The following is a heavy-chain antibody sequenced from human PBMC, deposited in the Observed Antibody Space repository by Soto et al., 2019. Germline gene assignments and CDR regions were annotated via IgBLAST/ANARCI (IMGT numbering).Heavy chain of an antibody. V-gene: IGHV3-21*01. Sequence: LRLSCAASGFTFSSYSMNWVRQAPGKGLEWVSSISSSSSYIYYAGSVRGRFTISRDNAKNSLYLQMNSLRAEDTAVYYCAREGGYYGSGSYPYYYYGMDVWGQGTTVTVSS. D-gene: IGHD3-10*01. CDR2: ISSSSSYI. CDR1: GFTFSSYS. J-gene: IGHJ6*02. CDR3: AREGGYYGSGSYPYYYYGMDV.